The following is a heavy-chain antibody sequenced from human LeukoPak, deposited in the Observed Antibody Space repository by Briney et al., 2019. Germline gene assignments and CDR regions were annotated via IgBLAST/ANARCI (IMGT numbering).Heavy chain of an antibody. CDR2: ISAYNGNT. V-gene: IGHV1-18*01. CDR1: GYTFTSYG. D-gene: IGHD3-22*01. J-gene: IGHJ4*02. CDR3: ARGVHVRVYDSNPHYGHY. Sequence: GASVKVSCKASGYTFTSYGISWVRQAPGQGLEWMGWISAYNGNTNYAQKFQGRVTMTRDMSTSTVYMELSSLRSEDTALYYCARGVHVRVYDSNPHYGHYWGQGTLVTVSS.